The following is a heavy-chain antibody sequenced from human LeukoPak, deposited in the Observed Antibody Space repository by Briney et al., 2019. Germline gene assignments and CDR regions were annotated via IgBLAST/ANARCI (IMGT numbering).Heavy chain of an antibody. CDR2: IYSSGST. CDR1: GGSISSGSYY. Sequence: SQTLSLTCTVSGGSISSGSYYWSWIRQPAGKGLEWIGRIYSSGSTNYNPSLKSRVTMSVDTSKNQFSLKLSSVTAADTAVYYCARGVLNGFSYFDYWGQGTLVTVSS. D-gene: IGHD3-3*01. CDR3: ARGVLNGFSYFDY. V-gene: IGHV4-61*02. J-gene: IGHJ4*02.